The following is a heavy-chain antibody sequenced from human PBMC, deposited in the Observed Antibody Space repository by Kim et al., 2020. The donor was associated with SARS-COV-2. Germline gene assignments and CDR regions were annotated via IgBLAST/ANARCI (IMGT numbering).Heavy chain of an antibody. V-gene: IGHV3-33*01. D-gene: IGHD3-3*01. Sequence: YGDSVKGRFTISRDNSKNTLYLQMNSLRAEETAVYYCARDLALEYYYGMDVWGQGTTVTVSS. J-gene: IGHJ6*02. CDR3: ARDLALEYYYGMDV.